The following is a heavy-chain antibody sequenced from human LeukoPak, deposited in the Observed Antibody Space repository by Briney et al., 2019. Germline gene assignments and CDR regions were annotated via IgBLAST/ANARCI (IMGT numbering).Heavy chain of an antibody. J-gene: IGHJ4*02. CDR2: ISIDGSNK. V-gene: IGHV3-30-3*01. Sequence: PGGSLRLSCAASGFTFSTYAMHWVRQAPGKGLEWVTFISIDGSNKYYADSVKGRFTISRDNSENTLYLRMNSLRVDDTAVYYCATASSSRPRFFDSWGQGTLVTVSS. D-gene: IGHD3-16*02. CDR3: ATASSSRPRFFDS. CDR1: GFTFSTYA.